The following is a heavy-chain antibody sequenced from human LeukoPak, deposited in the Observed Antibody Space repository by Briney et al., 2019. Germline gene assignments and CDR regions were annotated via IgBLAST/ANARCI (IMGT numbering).Heavy chain of an antibody. Sequence: GGSLRLSCAASGFTLGSYSMNWVRQAPGKGLEGVSSISTTSRHIHYADSLRGRFTISRDNAKNSLFLQMDSLRAEDTAIYYCARDLAPTTILARWFDPWGQGTLVTVSS. V-gene: IGHV3-21*01. D-gene: IGHD4-17*01. CDR1: GFTLGSYS. J-gene: IGHJ5*02. CDR3: ARDLAPTTILARWFDP. CDR2: ISTTSRHI.